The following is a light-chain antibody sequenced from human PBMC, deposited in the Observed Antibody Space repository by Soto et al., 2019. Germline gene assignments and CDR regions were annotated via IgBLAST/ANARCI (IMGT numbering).Light chain of an antibody. CDR1: QSISTF. V-gene: IGKV1-39*01. J-gene: IGKJ1*01. CDR2: ASS. CDR3: QQSYSSVWT. Sequence: DIQMTQSPSSLSASVGDRVTITCRASQSISTFLNWYVQKPGKAPKLLIYASSSLQSGVPSRFSGSGSGTEFTLTISSLQAEDIATYYCQQSYSSVWTFGQGTKVDIK.